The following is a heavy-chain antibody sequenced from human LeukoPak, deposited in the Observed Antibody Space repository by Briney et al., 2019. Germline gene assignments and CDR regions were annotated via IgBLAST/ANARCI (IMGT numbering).Heavy chain of an antibody. CDR3: ARIPLGYSGAYYFDY. CDR1: RGSISGSIRSYY. J-gene: IGHJ4*02. Sequence: SETLSLTCTISRGSISGSIRSYYWSWLRQPPGKGLEWIGYISSSGSVNDNPSLRSRVTISVDTSKNQFFLNLSSVSAADTAVYYCARIPLGYSGAYYFDYWGQGTLVTVSP. D-gene: IGHD5-12*01. V-gene: IGHV4-4*09. CDR2: ISSSGSV.